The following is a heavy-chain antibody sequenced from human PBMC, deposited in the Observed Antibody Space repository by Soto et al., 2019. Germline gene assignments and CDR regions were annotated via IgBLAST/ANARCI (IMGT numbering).Heavy chain of an antibody. CDR3: ARKGFPSMLDNWFDP. CDR2: IYYSGST. CDR1: GGSISSGGYY. J-gene: IGHJ5*02. Sequence: SETLSLTCTVSGGSISSGGYYWSWIRQHPGKGLEWIGYIYYSGSTYYNPSLKSRVTISVDTSKNQFSLKLSSVTAADTAVYYCARKGFPSMLDNWFDPWGQGTLVTVSS. D-gene: IGHD2-8*01. V-gene: IGHV4-31*03.